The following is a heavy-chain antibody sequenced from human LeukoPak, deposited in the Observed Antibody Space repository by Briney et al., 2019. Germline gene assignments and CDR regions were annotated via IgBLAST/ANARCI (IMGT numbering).Heavy chain of an antibody. CDR2: IGTAGDT. CDR3: ARGPDGSGSYSPVDY. J-gene: IGHJ4*02. CDR1: GFTFSSYD. V-gene: IGHV3-13*04. D-gene: IGHD3-10*01. Sequence: GGSLRLSCAASGFTFSSYDMHWVRQATGKGLEWVSAIGTAGDTYYPGSVKGRLTISRENAKNSLYLQMNSLRAGDTAVYYCARGPDGSGSYSPVDYWGQGTLVTVSS.